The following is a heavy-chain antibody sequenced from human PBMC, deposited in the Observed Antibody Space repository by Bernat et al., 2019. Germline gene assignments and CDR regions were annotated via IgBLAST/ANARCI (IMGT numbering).Heavy chain of an antibody. Sequence: EVQLLESGGGLVQPGGSLRLSCAASGFTFSSYAMSWVRQAPWKRLEWVSAISGSGGSTYYADSVKGRFTISRDNSKNTLYLQMNSLRAEDTAVYYCAKGSGDYYGSGNPNYWGQGTLVTVSS. CDR3: AKGSGDYYGSGNPNY. CDR1: GFTFSSYA. J-gene: IGHJ4*02. CDR2: ISGSGGST. D-gene: IGHD3-10*01. V-gene: IGHV3-23*01.